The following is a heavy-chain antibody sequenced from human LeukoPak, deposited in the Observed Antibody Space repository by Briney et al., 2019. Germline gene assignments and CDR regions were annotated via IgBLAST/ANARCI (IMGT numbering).Heavy chain of an antibody. CDR3: TRTLKGGYFDY. CDR2: IKTNTDGGTT. CDR1: GFTFNSAW. Sequence: PGGSLRLSCAASGFTFNSAWMNWVRQAPGMGLEWVGRIKTNTDGGTTDYAAPRKGRFAISRDDSENTLYLQMNSLKTEDTAVYYCTRTLKGGYFDYWGQGTLVTVSS. V-gene: IGHV3-15*07. D-gene: IGHD2-8*01. J-gene: IGHJ4*02.